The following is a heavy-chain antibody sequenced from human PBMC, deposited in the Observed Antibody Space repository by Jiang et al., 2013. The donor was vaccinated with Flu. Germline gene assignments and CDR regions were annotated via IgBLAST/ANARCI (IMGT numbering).Heavy chain of an antibody. CDR2: IIPIFGTA. Sequence: GAEVKKPGSSVKVSCKASGGTFSSYAISWVRQAPGQGLEWMGGIIPIFGTANYAQKFQGRVTITADESTSTAYTELSSLRSEDTAVYYCARETPLYYYMDVWGKGTTVTVSS. CDR3: ARETPLYYYMDV. V-gene: IGHV1-69*01. J-gene: IGHJ6*03. CDR1: GGTFSSYA.